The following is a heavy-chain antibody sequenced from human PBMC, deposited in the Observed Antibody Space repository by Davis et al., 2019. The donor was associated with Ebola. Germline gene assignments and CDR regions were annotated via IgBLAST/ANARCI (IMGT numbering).Heavy chain of an antibody. CDR3: ARDGGRHYYYYYGMDV. CDR2: ISSSSSTI. V-gene: IGHV3-48*02. CDR1: GFTFGDYA. D-gene: IGHD3-10*01. Sequence: GESLKISCEASGFTFGDYAMNWVRQAPGKGLEWVSYISSSSSTIYYADSVKGRFTISRDNAKNSLYLQMNSLRDEDTAVYYCARDGGRHYYYYYGMDVWGKGTTVTVSS. J-gene: IGHJ6*04.